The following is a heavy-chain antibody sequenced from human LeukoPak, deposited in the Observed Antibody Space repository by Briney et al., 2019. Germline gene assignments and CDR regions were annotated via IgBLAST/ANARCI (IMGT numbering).Heavy chain of an antibody. J-gene: IGHJ4*02. D-gene: IGHD3-16*01. CDR2: ISGSGGST. Sequence: GRSLRLSCAASGFTFSSYGMHRVRQAPGKGLEWVSAISGSGGSTYYADSVKGRFTISRDNSKNTLYLQMNSLRAEDTAVYYRAKEGNGYVITFGGVKGSRYDYWGQGTLVTVSS. CDR3: AKEGNGYVITFGGVKGSRYDY. CDR1: GFTFSSYG. V-gene: IGHV3-23*01.